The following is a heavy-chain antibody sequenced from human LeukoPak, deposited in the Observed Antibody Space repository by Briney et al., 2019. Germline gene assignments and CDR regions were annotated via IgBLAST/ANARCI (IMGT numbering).Heavy chain of an antibody. Sequence: GGSLRLSCAASGFSFSSYGMHWVRQAPGKGLEWMAVIFYDGSNENYADSVKGRFTISRDNSKNTLYLQMNSLRTEDTAVYYCAKDQNWGCFDYWGQGTLVTVSS. J-gene: IGHJ4*02. CDR3: AKDQNWGCFDY. CDR1: GFSFSSYG. CDR2: IFYDGSNE. V-gene: IGHV3-30*18. D-gene: IGHD7-27*01.